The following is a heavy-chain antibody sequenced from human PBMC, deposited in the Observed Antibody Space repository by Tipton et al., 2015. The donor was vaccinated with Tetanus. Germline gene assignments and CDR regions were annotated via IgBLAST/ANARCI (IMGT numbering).Heavy chain of an antibody. CDR3: ARVACSSTSCYSHYFDY. J-gene: IGHJ4*02. CDR1: GASISSIYS. CDR2: VFRSGSA. V-gene: IGHV4-30-2*01. D-gene: IGHD2-2*01. Sequence: TLSLTCAVSGASISSIYSWSWIRQPPGKGLEWIGYVFRSGSADYNPSPKSRVNISLDRSENQISLMLTSVTAADTAVYYCARVACSSTSCYSHYFDYWGPGSLVTVSS.